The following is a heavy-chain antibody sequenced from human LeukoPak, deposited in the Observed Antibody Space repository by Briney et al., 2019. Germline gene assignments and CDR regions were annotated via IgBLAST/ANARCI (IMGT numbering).Heavy chain of an antibody. CDR2: LSGSGGAT. V-gene: IGHV3-23*01. J-gene: IGHJ4*02. Sequence: GGPLRLSCAASGFTFSSYAMNWVRQAPGKGQEWVSSLSGSGGATYYADSVKGRFSISRDNSKNTLYLQMNSLRVDDTAVYYCAKDLLPVGASNYYFDYWGQGTLVTVSS. CDR3: AKDLLPVGASNYYFDY. D-gene: IGHD1-26*01. CDR1: GFTFSSYA.